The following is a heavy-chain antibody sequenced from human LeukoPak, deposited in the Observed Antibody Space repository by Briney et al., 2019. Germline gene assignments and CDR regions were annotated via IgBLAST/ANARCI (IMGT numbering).Heavy chain of an antibody. CDR1: GFTFSSYG. V-gene: IGHV3-33*01. J-gene: IGHJ4*01. CDR2: IWFDGSNK. CDR3: ARDGSEDSVVVPAAMWAVYFDY. D-gene: IGHD2-2*01. Sequence: GGSLRLSCAASGFTFSSYGMHWVRQAPGKGLEWVAYIWFDGSNKYYADSVKGRFTISRDNSKNTLYLQMNSLRAEDTAVYYCARDGSEDSVVVPAAMWAVYFDYWGQGTLVTVSS.